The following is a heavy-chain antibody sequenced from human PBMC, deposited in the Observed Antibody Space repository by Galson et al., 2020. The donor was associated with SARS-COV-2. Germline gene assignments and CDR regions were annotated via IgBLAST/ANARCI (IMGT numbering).Heavy chain of an antibody. CDR1: GYTFTSYD. CDR2: MNPNSGNT. Sequence: ASVKVSCKASGYTFTSYDINWVRQATGQGLEWMGWMNPNSGNTGYAQKFQGRVTMTRNTSISTAYMELSSLRSEDTAVYYCARGPLWQWLVRGAFDICGQGTMVTVSS. CDR3: ARGPLWQWLVRGAFDI. J-gene: IGHJ3*02. V-gene: IGHV1-8*02. D-gene: IGHD6-19*01.